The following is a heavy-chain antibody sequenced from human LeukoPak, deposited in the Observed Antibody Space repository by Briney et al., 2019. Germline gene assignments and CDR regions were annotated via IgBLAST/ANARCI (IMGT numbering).Heavy chain of an antibody. CDR3: ARHGQLYYYGSGRGYYYYYMDV. CDR1: GFTFSSYE. D-gene: IGHD3-10*01. J-gene: IGHJ6*03. V-gene: IGHV4-34*01. Sequence: GSLRLSCAASGFTFSSYEMNWIRQPPGKGLEWIGEINHSGSTNYNPSLKSRVTISVDTSKNQFSLKLSSVTAADTAVYYCARHGQLYYYGSGRGYYYYYMDVWGKGTTVTISS. CDR2: INHSGST.